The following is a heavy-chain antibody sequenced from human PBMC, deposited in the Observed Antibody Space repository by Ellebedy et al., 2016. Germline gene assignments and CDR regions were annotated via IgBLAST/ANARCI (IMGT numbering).Heavy chain of an antibody. CDR1: GYTFTSYD. J-gene: IGHJ3*02. CDR3: ARRGSSSGPYWAFDI. Sequence: ASVKVSCKASGYTFTSYDINWVRQATGQGLEWMGWINPNSGGTNFAQKFQGWVTMTRDTSISTAYLELSRLTSDNTAVYYCARRGSSSGPYWAFDIWGQGTMVSVSS. CDR2: INPNSGGT. D-gene: IGHD6-19*01. V-gene: IGHV1-2*04.